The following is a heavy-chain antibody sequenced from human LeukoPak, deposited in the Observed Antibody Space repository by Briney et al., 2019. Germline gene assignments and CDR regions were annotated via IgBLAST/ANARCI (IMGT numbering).Heavy chain of an antibody. D-gene: IGHD6-19*01. J-gene: IGHJ3*02. CDR3: ARESYSSAAFDI. V-gene: IGHV3-23*01. Sequence: GGSLRLSCAASGFTFSSYGMSWVRQAPGKGLEWVSAISGSGGSTYYADSVKGRFTISRDNAKNSLYLQMNSLRAEDTAVYYCARESYSSAAFDIWGQGTMVTVSS. CDR2: ISGSGGST. CDR1: GFTFSSYG.